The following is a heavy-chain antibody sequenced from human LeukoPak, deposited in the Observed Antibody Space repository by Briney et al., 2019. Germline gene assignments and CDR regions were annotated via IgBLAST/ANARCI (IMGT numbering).Heavy chain of an antibody. V-gene: IGHV3-21*01. CDR2: ISSSSSYI. J-gene: IGHJ4*02. CDR3: ARGSHSSSWSDFDY. D-gene: IGHD6-13*01. CDR1: GFTFSSYS. Sequence: PGGSLRLSCAASGFTFSSYSMNWVRQAPGKGLEWVSSISSSSSYIYYADSVKGRFTISRDNAKNSLYLQINSLRAEDTAVYYCARGSHSSSWSDFDYWGQGTLVTVSS.